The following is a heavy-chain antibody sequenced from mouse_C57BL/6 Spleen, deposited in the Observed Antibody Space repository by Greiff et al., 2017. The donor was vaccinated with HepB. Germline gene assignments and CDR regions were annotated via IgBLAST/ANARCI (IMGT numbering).Heavy chain of an antibody. CDR2: ISSGSSTI. CDR3: ARPGFYGSSYRYFEG. J-gene: IGHJ1*03. D-gene: IGHD1-1*01. CDR1: GFTFSDYG. V-gene: IGHV5-17*01. Sequence: EVMLVESGGGLVKPGGSLKLSCAASGFTFSDYGMHWVRQAPEKGLEWVAYISSGSSTIYYADTVKGRFIISRDNAKNALFLQMTSLRSEDTAMYYCARPGFYGSSYRYFEGWGTGTTVTVSS.